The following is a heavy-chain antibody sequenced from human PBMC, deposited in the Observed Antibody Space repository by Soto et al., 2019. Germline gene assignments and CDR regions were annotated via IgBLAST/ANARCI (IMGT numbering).Heavy chain of an antibody. CDR3: ARVVIVLMVYASYGGGGMDV. CDR1: GGTFSSYA. V-gene: IGHV1-69*13. J-gene: IGHJ6*02. CDR2: IIPIFGTA. D-gene: IGHD2-8*01. Sequence: GASVKVSCKASGGTFSSYAISWVRQAPGQGLEWMGGIIPIFGTANYAQKFQGRVTITADESTSTAYMELSSLRSEDTAVYYCARVVIVLMVYASYGGGGMDVWGQGTTVTVSS.